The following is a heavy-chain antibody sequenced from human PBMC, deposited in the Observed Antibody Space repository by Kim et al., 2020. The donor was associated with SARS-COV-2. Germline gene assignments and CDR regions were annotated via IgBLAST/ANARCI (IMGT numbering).Heavy chain of an antibody. CDR2: ISGSGGST. V-gene: IGHV3-23*01. CDR1: GFTFSSYA. Sequence: GGSLRLSCAASGFTFSSYAMSWVRQAPGKGLEWVSAISGSGGSTYYADSVKGRFTISRDNSKNTLYLQMNSLRAEDTAVYYCAKDPRMYYYYYGMDVWAQATTVTVSS. J-gene: IGHJ6*02. CDR3: AKDPRMYYYYYGMDV.